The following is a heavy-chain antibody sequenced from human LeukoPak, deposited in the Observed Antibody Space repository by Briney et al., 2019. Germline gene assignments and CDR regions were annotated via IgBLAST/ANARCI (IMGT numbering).Heavy chain of an antibody. D-gene: IGHD3-22*01. CDR2: INHSGST. CDR3: ARQRRIVNAFDI. V-gene: IGHV4-34*01. CDR1: GGSFSGYY. Sequence: PSETLSLTCAVYGGSFSGYYWSWIRQPPGKGLEWIGEINHSGSTNYNPSLESRVTISVDTSKNQFSLKLSSVTAADTAVYYCARQRRIVNAFDIWGQGTMVTVSS. J-gene: IGHJ3*02.